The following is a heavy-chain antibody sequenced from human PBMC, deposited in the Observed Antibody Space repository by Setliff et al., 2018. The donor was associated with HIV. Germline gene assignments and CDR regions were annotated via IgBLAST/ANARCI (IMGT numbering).Heavy chain of an antibody. CDR2: MKEVGSEK. Sequence: GGSLRLSCAASGFTFSHYWMSWVRQAPGKGLEWVANMKEVGSEKYYVHSVKGRFTISRDNAKNSLYLQMNSLGAEDTAVYYCARLPRGPWHFDYWGQGILVTVSS. CDR3: ARLPRGPWHFDY. V-gene: IGHV3-7*03. D-gene: IGHD3-16*01. CDR1: GFTFSHYW. J-gene: IGHJ4*02.